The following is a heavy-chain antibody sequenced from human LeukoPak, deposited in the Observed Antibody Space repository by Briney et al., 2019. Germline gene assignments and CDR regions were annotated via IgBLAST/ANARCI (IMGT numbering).Heavy chain of an antibody. Sequence: GGSLRLSCAASGFTFSSYAMIWVRQAPGKGLEWVSAISGSGGSTYYADSVKGRFTISRDNSKNTLYLQMNSLRAEDTAVYYCAKEGNYYDSSGYQDWGQGTLVTVSS. CDR3: AKEGNYYDSSGYQD. V-gene: IGHV3-23*01. CDR2: ISGSGGST. CDR1: GFTFSSYA. D-gene: IGHD3-22*01. J-gene: IGHJ4*02.